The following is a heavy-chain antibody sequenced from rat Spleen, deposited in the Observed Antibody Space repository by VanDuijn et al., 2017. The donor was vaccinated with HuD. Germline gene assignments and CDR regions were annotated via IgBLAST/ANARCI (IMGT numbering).Heavy chain of an antibody. D-gene: IGHD1-1*01. CDR1: GFTFSNFY. V-gene: IGHV5-25*01. CDR3: ARHAGYYSGDYIMDA. J-gene: IGHJ4*01. CDR2: ISTVGEST. Sequence: EVQLVESGGGLVQPGRSMKLSCAASGFTFSNFYVAWVRQAPTKGLEWVASISTVGESTYCRDSVRGRFTISRDNAKSTLYLQIDSLRSEDTATYYCARHAGYYSGDYIMDAWGQGASVTVSS.